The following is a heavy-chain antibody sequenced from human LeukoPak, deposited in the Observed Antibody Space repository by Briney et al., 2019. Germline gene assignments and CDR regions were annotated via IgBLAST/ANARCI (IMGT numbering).Heavy chain of an antibody. J-gene: IGHJ5*02. V-gene: IGHV4-31*03. CDR2: IYYSGST. Sequence: ASQTLSLTCTVSGGSISSGGYYWRWIRQHPGKGLEWIEYIYYSGSTYYNPSRKSRITISVDTSKNQFSLKLSSVTAADTAVYYCARWAKGIAAAGYNWFDHWGQGTLVTVSS. D-gene: IGHD6-13*01. CDR3: ARWAKGIAAAGYNWFDH. CDR1: GGSISSGGYY.